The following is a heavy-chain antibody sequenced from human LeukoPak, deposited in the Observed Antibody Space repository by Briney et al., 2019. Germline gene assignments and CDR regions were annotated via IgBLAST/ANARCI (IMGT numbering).Heavy chain of an antibody. D-gene: IGHD2-2*01. Sequence: GGSLRLSCAASGFTFSRFAMNWVRQAPGKGLEWISYINTDSSDIHYADSVKGRFTISRDNARNTLFLQLSSLRAEDSAVYYCARDTFQPGLIDSWGQGTLVTVSS. CDR1: GFTFSRFA. CDR3: ARDTFQPGLIDS. J-gene: IGHJ4*02. CDR2: INTDSSDI. V-gene: IGHV3-21*05.